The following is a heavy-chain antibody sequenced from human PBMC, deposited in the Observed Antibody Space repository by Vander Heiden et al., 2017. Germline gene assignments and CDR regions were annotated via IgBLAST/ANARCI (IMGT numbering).Heavy chain of an antibody. V-gene: IGHV3-48*02. CDR2: ISSGSSTM. CDR1: GFIFSDYS. CDR3: ARVKSSVSSLSGFDI. J-gene: IGHJ3*02. D-gene: IGHD3-22*01. Sequence: EVQVVESGGGLVQPGGSLRLSCAASGFIFSDYSMTWVRQAPGKGLEWISYISSGSSTMYYAHSMKGRFTISRDNAKNSLYLLMNGLSDEDTANYYCARVKSSVSSLSGFDIWGQGTMVIVSS.